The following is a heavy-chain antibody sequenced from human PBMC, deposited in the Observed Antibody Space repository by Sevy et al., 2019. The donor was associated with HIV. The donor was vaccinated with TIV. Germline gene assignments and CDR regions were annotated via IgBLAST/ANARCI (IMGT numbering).Heavy chain of an antibody. CDR3: TTDFFSLGNLAVAGIDY. CDR1: GFTFSNAW. V-gene: IGHV3-15*01. J-gene: IGHJ4*02. D-gene: IGHD6-19*01. CDR2: IKSKTDGGTT. Sequence: GGSLTLSCAASGFTFSNAWMSWVRHAPGKGLEWVGRIKSKTDGGTTDYAAPVKGRFTISRDDSKNTLYLQMNSLKTEYTAVYYCTTDFFSLGNLAVAGIDYWGQGTLVTVSS.